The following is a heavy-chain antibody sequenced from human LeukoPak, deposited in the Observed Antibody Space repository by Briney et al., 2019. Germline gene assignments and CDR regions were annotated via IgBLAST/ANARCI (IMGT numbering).Heavy chain of an antibody. V-gene: IGHV1-46*01. CDR2: INPSGGST. D-gene: IGHD6-6*01. J-gene: IGHJ2*01. Sequence: ASVKVSCKASGYTFTSYYMHWVRQGPGQGLEWMGIINPSGGSTSYAQKFQGRVTMTRDTSTNTVYMELSSQRSEDTAVFYCVRGASSIAALNPFWYFDLWGRGTLVTVSS. CDR1: GYTFTSYY. CDR3: VRGASSIAALNPFWYFDL.